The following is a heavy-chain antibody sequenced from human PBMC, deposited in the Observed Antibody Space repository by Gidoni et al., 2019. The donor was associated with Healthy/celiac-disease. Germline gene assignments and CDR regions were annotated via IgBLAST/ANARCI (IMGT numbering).Heavy chain of an antibody. CDR3: VTLDYYDSSGYNAFDI. D-gene: IGHD3-22*01. CDR1: GFTFSSYA. J-gene: IGHJ3*02. Sequence: EVQLVESGGGLVQPGGSLRLSCSASGFTFSSYAMHWVRQAPGKGLEYVSAISSNGGSTYYADSVKGRFTISRDNSKNTLYLQMSSLRAEDTAVYYCVTLDYYDSSGYNAFDIWGQGTMVTVSS. V-gene: IGHV3-64D*06. CDR2: ISSNGGST.